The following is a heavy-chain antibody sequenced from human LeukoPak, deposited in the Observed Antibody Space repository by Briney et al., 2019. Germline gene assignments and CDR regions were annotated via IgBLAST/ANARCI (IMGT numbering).Heavy chain of an antibody. Sequence: GGSLRLSCAASGFTFTSYSMSWVRQAPGKGLEWVANIKQDGSEKYYVDSVKGRFTISRDNAKNTLYLQMNSLRAEDTAVYYCARGGYSAGFDIWGQRTMVTVSS. D-gene: IGHD3-16*02. J-gene: IGHJ3*02. V-gene: IGHV3-7*01. CDR3: ARGGYSAGFDI. CDR2: IKQDGSEK. CDR1: GFTFTSYS.